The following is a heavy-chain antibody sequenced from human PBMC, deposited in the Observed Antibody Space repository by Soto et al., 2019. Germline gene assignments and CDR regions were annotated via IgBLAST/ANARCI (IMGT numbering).Heavy chain of an antibody. J-gene: IGHJ4*02. D-gene: IGHD3-9*01. V-gene: IGHV4-30-4*01. CDR1: GGSISSGDYY. Sequence: SETLSLTCTVSGGSISSGDYYWSWIRQPPGKGLEWIGYIYYSGSTYYNPSLKSRVTISVDTSKNQFSLKLSSVTAADTAVYYCARARRDYDILTGYYTGAVDYWGQGTLVTVSS. CDR2: IYYSGST. CDR3: ARARRDYDILTGYYTGAVDY.